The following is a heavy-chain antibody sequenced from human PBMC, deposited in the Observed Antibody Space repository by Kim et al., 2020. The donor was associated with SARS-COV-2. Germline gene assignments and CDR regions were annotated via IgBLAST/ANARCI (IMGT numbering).Heavy chain of an antibody. Sequence: GGSLRLSCAASGFTFSSYEMNWVRQAPGKGLEWVSHISSSGSTIYYADSVKGRFTISRDNAKNSLYLQMNSLRAEDTAVYYCARTRLITIFGVVIKKISRERDHYYYYGMDVWGQGTTVTVSS. CDR2: ISSSGSTI. J-gene: IGHJ6*02. V-gene: IGHV3-48*03. CDR1: GFTFSSYE. D-gene: IGHD3-3*01. CDR3: ARTRLITIFGVVIKKISRERDHYYYYGMDV.